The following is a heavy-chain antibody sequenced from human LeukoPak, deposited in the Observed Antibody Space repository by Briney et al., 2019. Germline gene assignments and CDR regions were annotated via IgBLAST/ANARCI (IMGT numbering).Heavy chain of an antibody. V-gene: IGHV4-38-2*01. CDR1: GYSISSGYY. CDR2: IYHSGST. Sequence: PSETLSLTCAVSGYSISSGYYWGWIRQPPGKGLEWIGSIYHSGSTYYNPSLKSRVTISVDTSKNQFSLKLSSVTAADTAVYYCARLVRNYYYYMDVWGKGTTVTVSS. D-gene: IGHD1-14*01. CDR3: ARLVRNYYYYMDV. J-gene: IGHJ6*03.